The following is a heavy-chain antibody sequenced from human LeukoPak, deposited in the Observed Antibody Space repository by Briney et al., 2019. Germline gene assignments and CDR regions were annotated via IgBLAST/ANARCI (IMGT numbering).Heavy chain of an antibody. J-gene: IGHJ4*02. CDR3: ARGVTMLFGVVKFLDY. V-gene: IGHV3-11*01. CDR1: GFTFSDYY. CDR2: ITRSGYK. D-gene: IGHD3-3*01. Sequence: PGGSLRLSCAASGFTFSDYYMSWIRQAPGKGLEWVSYITRSGYKYYADSVKGRITISTDNAKNSLDLQMNGLRAEDTAVYYCARGVTMLFGVVKFLDYWGQGTLVTVSS.